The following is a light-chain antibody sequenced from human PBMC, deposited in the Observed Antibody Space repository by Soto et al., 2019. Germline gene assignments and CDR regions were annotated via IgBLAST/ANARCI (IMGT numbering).Light chain of an antibody. CDR1: QGISSY. CDR2: AAS. Sequence: DIQLTQSPSFLSASVGDRVTIPCRASQGISSYLAWYQQKPGKAPKLLIYAASTLQSGVPSRFSGSGSGTEFTLTISSLQPEDFATYYCQQFNSYPPWTFGQGTKVEIK. CDR3: QQFNSYPPWT. J-gene: IGKJ1*01. V-gene: IGKV1-9*01.